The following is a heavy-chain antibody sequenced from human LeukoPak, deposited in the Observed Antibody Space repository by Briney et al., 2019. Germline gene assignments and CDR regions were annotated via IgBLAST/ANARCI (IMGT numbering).Heavy chain of an antibody. V-gene: IGHV3-74*01. CDR2: VNNEGTGT. Sequence: GGSLRLSCAASGFTFSNYWMHWVRQAPGRGLVWVSRVNNEGTGTTYADSVKGRFTISRDNAKNTLYLQRNSLRAEDTAVYYCTRGIAVAGHDYWGQGTLVTVSS. J-gene: IGHJ4*02. CDR1: GFTFSNYW. CDR3: TRGIAVAGHDY. D-gene: IGHD6-19*01.